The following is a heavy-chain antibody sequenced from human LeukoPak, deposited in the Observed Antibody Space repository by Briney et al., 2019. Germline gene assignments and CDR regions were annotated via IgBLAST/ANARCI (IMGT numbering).Heavy chain of an antibody. Sequence: GGSLRLSCAASGFTFSSYGMHWVRQAPGKGLEWVAVISYDGSNKYYADSVKGRFTISRDNSKNTLYLQMNSLRAEDTAVYYCASAGRYGSGSYSWGQGTLVTVSS. D-gene: IGHD3-10*01. CDR2: ISYDGSNK. J-gene: IGHJ5*02. V-gene: IGHV3-30*03. CDR3: ASAGRYGSGSYS. CDR1: GFTFSSYG.